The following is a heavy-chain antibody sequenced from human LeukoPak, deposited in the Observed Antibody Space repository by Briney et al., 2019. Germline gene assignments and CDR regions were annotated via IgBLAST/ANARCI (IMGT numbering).Heavy chain of an antibody. D-gene: IGHD6-13*01. CDR2: IYYSGST. J-gene: IGHJ5*02. V-gene: IGHV4-59*01. CDR3: ARVGYSSSWYRGWFDP. Sequence: PSETLSLTYTVSGGSISSYYWSWIRQPPGKGLEWIGYIYYSGSTNYNPSLKSRVTISVDTSKNQFSLKLSSVTAADTAVYYCARVGYSSSWYRGWFDPWGQGTLVTVSS. CDR1: GGSISSYY.